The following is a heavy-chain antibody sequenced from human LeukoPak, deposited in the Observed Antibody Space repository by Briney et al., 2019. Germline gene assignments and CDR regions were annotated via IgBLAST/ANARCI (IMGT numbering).Heavy chain of an antibody. V-gene: IGHV5-51*01. D-gene: IGHD1-1*01. CDR3: ARLMGPQPYPYGMDV. Sequence: GESLKISCKASGYSFTRYWIAWVRQMPGKGLEWMGIIYSADSETRYSPSLQGQVTISADKSISTAYLQWSNLKPSDTSIYYCARLMGPQPYPYGMDVWGQGTTVTVSS. CDR2: IYSADSET. J-gene: IGHJ6*02. CDR1: GYSFTRYW.